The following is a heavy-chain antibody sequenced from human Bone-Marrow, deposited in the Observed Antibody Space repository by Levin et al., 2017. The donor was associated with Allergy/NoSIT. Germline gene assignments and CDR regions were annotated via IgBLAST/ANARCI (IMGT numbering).Heavy chain of an antibody. Sequence: SETLSLTCSVSGDFISSGAYFWSWVRQPPGKGLEWIGNIFHTGNSYYNPSLTSRANISVDTSKNQFFLKLTSLTAADTAVYFCARIPAPYDSGSSPSDFWGQGTLVIVSS. J-gene: IGHJ4*02. CDR3: ARIPAPYDSGSSPSDF. CDR1: GDFISSGAYF. D-gene: IGHD3-10*01. CDR2: IFHTGNS. V-gene: IGHV4-30-4*01.